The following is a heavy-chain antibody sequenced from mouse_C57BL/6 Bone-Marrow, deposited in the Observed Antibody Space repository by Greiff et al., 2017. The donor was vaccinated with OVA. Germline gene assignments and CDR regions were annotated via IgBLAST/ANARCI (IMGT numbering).Heavy chain of an antibody. D-gene: IGHD1-1*01. CDR2: IDPSDSYT. CDR1: GYTFTSYW. J-gene: IGHJ1*03. V-gene: IGHV1-50*01. Sequence: QVQLQQPGAELVKPGASVKLSCKASGYTFTSYWMQWVKQRPGQGLEWIGEIDPSDSYTNYNQKFKGQATLTVDTSSSTAYMQISSLTSEDAAVYYCARPPGYYDGSQVWGTGTTGTVSS. CDR3: ARPPGYYDGSQV.